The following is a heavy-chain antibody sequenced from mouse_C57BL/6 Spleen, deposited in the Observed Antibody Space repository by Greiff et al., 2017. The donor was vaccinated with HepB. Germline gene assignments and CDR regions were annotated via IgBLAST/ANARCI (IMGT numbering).Heavy chain of an antibody. V-gene: IGHV1-63*01. CDR1: GYTFTNYW. J-gene: IGHJ1*03. Sequence: VQLQQSGAELVRPGTSVKMSCKASGYTFTNYWIGWAKQRPGHGLEWIGDIYPGGGYTNYNEKFKGKATLTADKSSSTAYMQFSSLTSEDSAIYYCARRDHYCGSNRWYFDVWGTGTTVTVSS. D-gene: IGHD1-1*01. CDR2: IYPGGGYT. CDR3: ARRDHYCGSNRWYFDV.